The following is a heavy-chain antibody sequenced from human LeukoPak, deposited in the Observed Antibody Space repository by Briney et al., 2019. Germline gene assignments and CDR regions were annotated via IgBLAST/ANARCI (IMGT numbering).Heavy chain of an antibody. J-gene: IGHJ4*02. CDR3: ARSVQYYYDSSGYHPYYFDY. Sequence: SETLSLTCTVSGXSISSYYWSWIRQPPGKGLEWIGYIYYSGSTNYNPSLKSRVTISVDTSKNQFSLKLSSVTAADTAVYYCARSVQYYYDSSGYHPYYFDYWGQGTLVTVSS. V-gene: IGHV4-59*01. D-gene: IGHD3-22*01. CDR1: GXSISSYY. CDR2: IYYSGST.